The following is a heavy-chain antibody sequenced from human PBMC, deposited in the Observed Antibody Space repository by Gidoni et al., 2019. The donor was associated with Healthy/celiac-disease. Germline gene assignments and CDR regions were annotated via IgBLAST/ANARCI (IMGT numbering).Heavy chain of an antibody. CDR3: ARVLESPTDSSSYYFDY. V-gene: IGHV6-1*01. CDR1: GDSVSSNSAA. Sequence: QVQLQQSGPGLVKPSQTLSLTCAISGDSVSSNSAAWNWIRQSPSRGLEWLGRTYYRSKWYNDYAVSVKSRITINPDTSKNQFSLQLNSVTPEDTAVYYCARVLESPTDSSSYYFDYWGQGTLVTVSS. J-gene: IGHJ4*02. CDR2: TYYRSKWYN. D-gene: IGHD6-6*01.